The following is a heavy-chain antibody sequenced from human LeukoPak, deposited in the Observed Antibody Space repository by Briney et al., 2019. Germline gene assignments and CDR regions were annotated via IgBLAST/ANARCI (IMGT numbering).Heavy chain of an antibody. D-gene: IGHD6-13*01. V-gene: IGHV1-46*01. CDR3: ARVPRYSNLLNWFDP. CDR1: GYTFTSYH. CDR2: TNPSGGST. Sequence: ASVKVSCKASGYTFTSYHMHWVRQAPGQGLEWMGITNPSGGSTNYAQKFQGRVTMTRDMSTSTVYMELRSLRSDDTAVYYCARVPRYSNLLNWFDPWGQGTLVTVSS. J-gene: IGHJ5*02.